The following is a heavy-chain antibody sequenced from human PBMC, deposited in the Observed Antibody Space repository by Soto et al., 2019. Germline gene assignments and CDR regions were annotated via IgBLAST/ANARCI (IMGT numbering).Heavy chain of an antibody. V-gene: IGHV1-69*13. D-gene: IGHD3-10*01. Sequence: VKVSCKASGGTFSSYAISWVRQAPGQGLEWMGGIIPIFGTANYAQKFQGRVTITADESTSTAYMELSSLRSEDTAVYYCARRGTSYGSGSYYPITYYFDYWGQGTLVTVSS. J-gene: IGHJ4*02. CDR3: ARRGTSYGSGSYYPITYYFDY. CDR2: IIPIFGTA. CDR1: GGTFSSYA.